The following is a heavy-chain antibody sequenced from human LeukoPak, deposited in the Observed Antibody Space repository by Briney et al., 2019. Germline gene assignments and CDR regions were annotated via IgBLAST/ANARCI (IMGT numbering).Heavy chain of an antibody. CDR1: GFTFSAFA. V-gene: IGHV3-30*04. CDR2: ISYDARNK. Sequence: PGGSLRLSCAASGFTFSAFAMHWVRQAPGKGLEWVAAISYDARNKYYAVSVRGRFTISRDNSRNTLFLQLNSLKAEDTAVYFCARGTTDIVADISDAFDIWGQGSVVTVPS. J-gene: IGHJ3*02. D-gene: IGHD5-12*01. CDR3: ARGTTDIVADISDAFDI.